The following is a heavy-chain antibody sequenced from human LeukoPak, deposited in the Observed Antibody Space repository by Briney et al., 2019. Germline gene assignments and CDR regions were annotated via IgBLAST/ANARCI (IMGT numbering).Heavy chain of an antibody. D-gene: IGHD5-18*01. CDR1: GFTFSSYA. CDR3: ARGRYSYGYYFHY. CDR2: ISYDGSNK. Sequence: GRSLRLSCAASGFTFSSYAMHWVRQAPGKGLEWVAVISYDGSNKYYADSVKGRFTISRDISKNTLYLQMNSLRAEDTAVYYCARGRYSYGYYFHYWGQGTLVTVSS. V-gene: IGHV3-30*04. J-gene: IGHJ4*02.